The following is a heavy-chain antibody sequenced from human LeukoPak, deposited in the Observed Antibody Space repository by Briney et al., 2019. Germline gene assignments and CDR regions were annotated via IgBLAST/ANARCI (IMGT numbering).Heavy chain of an antibody. CDR1: GGSISSSSYY. D-gene: IGHD3-10*01. CDR3: ARQEDHRNYYGSGSYPRSWFDP. V-gene: IGHV4-39*01. J-gene: IGHJ5*02. Sequence: SETLSLTCTVSGGSISSSSYYWGWIRQPPGKGLEWIGSIYYSGSTYYNPSLKSRVTISVDTSKNQFSLKLSCVTAADTAVYYCARQEDHRNYYGSGSYPRSWFDPWGQGTLVTVSS. CDR2: IYYSGST.